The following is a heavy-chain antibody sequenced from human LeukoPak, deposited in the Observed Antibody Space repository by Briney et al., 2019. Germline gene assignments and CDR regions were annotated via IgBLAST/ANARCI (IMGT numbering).Heavy chain of an antibody. J-gene: IGHJ4*02. CDR1: GFTFRRNW. D-gene: IGHD3-3*01. CDR2: IKENGSEK. CDR3: ASLYYDFWSGDSFYFDY. V-gene: IGHV3-7*01. Sequence: GGSLRLSCAASGFTFRRNWMSWVRQAPGKGLEWVANIKENGSEKYYVDSVKGRFTISRDNARNSLYLQMNSLRAEDTAVYYCASLYYDFWSGDSFYFDYWGQGTLVTVSP.